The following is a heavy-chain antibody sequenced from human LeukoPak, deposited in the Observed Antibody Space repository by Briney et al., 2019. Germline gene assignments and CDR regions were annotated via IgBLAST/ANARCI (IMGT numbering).Heavy chain of an antibody. V-gene: IGHV3-74*01. J-gene: IGHJ3*02. Sequence: SGGSLILSCAASGFSLSSYWMHWVRQAPGKGLAWVSRIDNTGRSTSYADSVKGRFTVSRDSAKNTMYLQMNSLRAEDTAVYYCATSTYSGSHWDAFDIWGQGTIITVSS. D-gene: IGHD1-26*01. CDR3: ATSTYSGSHWDAFDI. CDR1: GFSLSSYW. CDR2: IDNTGRST.